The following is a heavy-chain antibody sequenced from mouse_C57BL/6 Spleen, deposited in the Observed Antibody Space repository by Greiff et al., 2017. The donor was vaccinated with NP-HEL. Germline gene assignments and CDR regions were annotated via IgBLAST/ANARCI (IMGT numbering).Heavy chain of an antibody. Sequence: QVQLQQPGAELVMPGATVKLSCKASGYTFTSYWMHWVKQRPGQGLEWIGEIDPSDSYTNYNQKFKGKSTLTVDKSSSTAYMQLSSLTSEDSAVYYCARRRYGSPLRYFDVWGTGTTVTVSS. CDR1: GYTFTSYW. D-gene: IGHD1-1*01. CDR2: IDPSDSYT. V-gene: IGHV1-69*01. CDR3: ARRRYGSPLRYFDV. J-gene: IGHJ1*03.